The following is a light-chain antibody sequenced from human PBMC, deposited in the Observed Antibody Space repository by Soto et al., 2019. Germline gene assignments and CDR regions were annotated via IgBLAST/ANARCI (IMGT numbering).Light chain of an antibody. Sequence: QSVLTQPPSVSGAPGQRVTISCTGSSSNIGAGYDVHWYQQLPGTAPKLLIYGNSNRPSGVPDRFSGSKSGTSASLAITGLQAEDEADYYCQSYDSSLSAIIVVFGGGTKVTVL. V-gene: IGLV1-40*01. CDR2: GNS. CDR1: SSNIGAGYD. J-gene: IGLJ2*01. CDR3: QSYDSSLSAIIVV.